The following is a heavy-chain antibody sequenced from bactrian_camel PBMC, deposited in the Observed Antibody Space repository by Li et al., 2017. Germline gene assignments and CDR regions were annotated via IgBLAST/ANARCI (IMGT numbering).Heavy chain of an antibody. CDR2: IAGSGSP. V-gene: IGHV3S67*01. Sequence: LVESGGGSVQAGGSLRLSCAFSGYTYSGHCMGWFRQAPGKEREGVAVIAGSGSPGYADSVKGRFTISRDNAKNTLYLQINSLKSEDTAQYYCTRSVGDHGYWGQGTQV. CDR3: TRSVGDHGY. CDR1: GYTYSGHC. J-gene: IGHJ6*01.